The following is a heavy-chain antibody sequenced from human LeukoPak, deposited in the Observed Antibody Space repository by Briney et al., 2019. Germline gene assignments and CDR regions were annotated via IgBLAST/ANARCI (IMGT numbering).Heavy chain of an antibody. CDR2: INFSGSS. CDR1: GGSLSSGDNN. Sequence: PSQTLSLTCTVSGGSLSSGDNNWGWIRPPPGKGREWRVYINFSGSSYYNPSLKSRVTISVDTSNNQFSLELGSVTPADKAGDYCAREERYCSSTICYVIAFDIWGQGTMVSVPS. CDR3: AREERYCSSTICYVIAFDI. V-gene: IGHV4-30-4*01. J-gene: IGHJ3*02. D-gene: IGHD2-2*01.